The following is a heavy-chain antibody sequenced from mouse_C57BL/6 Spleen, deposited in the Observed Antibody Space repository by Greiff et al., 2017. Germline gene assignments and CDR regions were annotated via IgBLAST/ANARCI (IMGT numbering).Heavy chain of an antibody. Sequence: VQLQQPGAELVRPGSSVKLSCKASGYTFTSYWMHWVKQRPIQGLEWIGNIDPSDSETHYNQKFKDKATLTVDKSSSTAYMQLSSLTSEDSAVYYCARITTVVEGTWFAYWGQGTLVTVSA. CDR1: GYTFTSYW. V-gene: IGHV1-52*01. CDR3: ARITTVVEGTWFAY. CDR2: IDPSDSET. J-gene: IGHJ3*01. D-gene: IGHD1-1*01.